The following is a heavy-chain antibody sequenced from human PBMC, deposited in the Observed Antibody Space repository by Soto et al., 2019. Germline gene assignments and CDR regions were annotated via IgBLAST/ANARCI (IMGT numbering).Heavy chain of an antibody. J-gene: IGHJ2*01. D-gene: IGHD3-22*01. V-gene: IGHV3-33*01. CDR1: GFTFSSYG. CDR3: ARDADSSGYSPEPHWYFDL. Sequence: QVQLVESGGGVVQPGRSLRLSCAASGFTFSSYGMHWVRQAPGKGLEWVAVIWYDGSNKYYADSVKGRFTISRDNSKNTLYLQMNSLRAEDTAVYYCARDADSSGYSPEPHWYFDLWGRGTLVTVSS. CDR2: IWYDGSNK.